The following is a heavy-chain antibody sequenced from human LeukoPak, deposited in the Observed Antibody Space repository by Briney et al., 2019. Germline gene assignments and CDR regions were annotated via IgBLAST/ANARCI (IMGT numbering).Heavy chain of an antibody. CDR3: ARDCGPGTHCGFDP. CDR2: IYYSGST. J-gene: IGHJ5*02. CDR1: GGSISSYY. D-gene: IGHD2-21*01. V-gene: IGHV4-59*12. Sequence: SETLSLTCTVSGGSISSYYWSWIRQPPGKGLEWIGYIYYSGSTNYNPSLKSRVTISVDTSKYQFSPKLSSVTAADTAVYYCARDCGPGTHCGFDPWGQGTLVTVSS.